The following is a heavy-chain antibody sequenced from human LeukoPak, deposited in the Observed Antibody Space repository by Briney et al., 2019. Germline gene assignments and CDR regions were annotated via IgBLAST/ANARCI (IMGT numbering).Heavy chain of an antibody. Sequence: SETLSLTCTVSGGSLSSYYWSWLRQPPGKGLEWIGYIYYSGSTNYNPSLKSRVTISVDTSKNQFSLKLSSVTAADTAVYYCAGSEYGSGSYYPTPYSFDYWGQGTLVTVSS. V-gene: IGHV4-59*01. CDR3: AGSEYGSGSYYPTPYSFDY. CDR2: IYYSGST. D-gene: IGHD3-10*01. J-gene: IGHJ4*02. CDR1: GGSLSSYY.